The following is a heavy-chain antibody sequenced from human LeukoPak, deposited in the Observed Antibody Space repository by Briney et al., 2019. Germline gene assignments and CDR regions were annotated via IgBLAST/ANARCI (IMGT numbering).Heavy chain of an antibody. V-gene: IGHV4-39*07. J-gene: IGHJ4*02. D-gene: IGHD5-12*01. CDR3: ARDDIVATLGLDY. CDR1: GGSISSSTYY. Sequence: PSETLSLTCTVSGGSISSSTYYWGWIRQPPGTGLEWIGSICYRGSTYYNPSLKSRVAISVDTSKNQFSLKLSSVTAADTAVYYCARDDIVATLGLDYWGQGTLVTVSS. CDR2: ICYRGST.